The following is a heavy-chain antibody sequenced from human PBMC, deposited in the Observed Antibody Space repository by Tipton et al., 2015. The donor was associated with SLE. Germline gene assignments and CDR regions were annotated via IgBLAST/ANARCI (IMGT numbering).Heavy chain of an antibody. V-gene: IGHV4-59*01. Sequence: GLVKPSETLSLTCTVSGGSISSYYWSWIRQPPGKGLEWIGYIYFSGSTDYNPSLKSRVSISVDTSKNQFSLRLNSVTAADTAVYYCARGGSGGYEGLSDYYGMDVWGQGTTVTVSS. D-gene: IGHD1-26*01. J-gene: IGHJ6*02. CDR1: GGSISSYY. CDR2: IYFSGST. CDR3: ARGGSGGYEGLSDYYGMDV.